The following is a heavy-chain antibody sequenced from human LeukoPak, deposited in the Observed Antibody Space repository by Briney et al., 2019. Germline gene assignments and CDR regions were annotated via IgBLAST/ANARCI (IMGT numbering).Heavy chain of an antibody. D-gene: IGHD6-13*01. CDR3: ASHRIAAVRGSHFQH. CDR2: FYSGGST. J-gene: IGHJ1*01. V-gene: IGHV4-39*06. CDR1: GDSISGSKYF. Sequence: PSETLSLTYTVFGDSISGSKYFWGWIRQPPGKGLEWIGNFYSGGSTNYNPSLKSRVTISVDTSKNQFPLKLSSVTAADTAVYYCASHRIAAVRGSHFQHWGQGTLVTVSS.